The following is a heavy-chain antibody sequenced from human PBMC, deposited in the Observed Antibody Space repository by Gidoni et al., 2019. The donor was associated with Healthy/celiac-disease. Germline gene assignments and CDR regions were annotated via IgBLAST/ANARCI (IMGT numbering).Heavy chain of an antibody. CDR3: ARVGVVVAATPAYYYYYGMDV. CDR1: GGSFSGYY. J-gene: IGHJ6*02. D-gene: IGHD2-15*01. Sequence: QVQLQQWGAGLLKPSETLSLTCAVYGGSFSGYYWRWIRQPPGKGLEWIGEINHSGSTNYNPSLKSRVTISVDTSKNQFSLKLSSVTAADTAVYYCARVGVVVAATPAYYYYYGMDVWGQGTTVTVSS. CDR2: INHSGST. V-gene: IGHV4-34*01.